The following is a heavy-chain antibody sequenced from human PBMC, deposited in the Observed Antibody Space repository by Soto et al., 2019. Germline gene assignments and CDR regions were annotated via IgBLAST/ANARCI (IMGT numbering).Heavy chain of an antibody. Sequence: TSVEVSCKASGYTLTSYDINWVRQATGQGLEWMGWMNPNSGNTGYAQKFQGRVTMTRNTSISTAYMELSSLRSEDTAVYYCARGPFTIFGVVIGYYYYGIDVWGQGTTVTVSS. J-gene: IGHJ6*02. D-gene: IGHD3-3*01. CDR3: ARGPFTIFGVVIGYYYYGIDV. CDR2: MNPNSGNT. CDR1: GYTLTSYD. V-gene: IGHV1-8*01.